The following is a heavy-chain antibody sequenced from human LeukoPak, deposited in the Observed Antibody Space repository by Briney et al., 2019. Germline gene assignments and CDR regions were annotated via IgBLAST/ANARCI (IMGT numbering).Heavy chain of an antibody. V-gene: IGHV1-69*13. Sequence: SVKVSCKASGGTFSSYAISWVRQAPGQGLEWMGGIIPIFGTANYAQKFQGRVTITADESTSTAYMELSSLRSEDTAVYYCARTITMVRGVTYFDYWGQGTLVTVSS. CDR3: ARTITMVRGVTYFDY. CDR2: IIPIFGTA. CDR1: GGTFSSYA. J-gene: IGHJ4*02. D-gene: IGHD3-10*01.